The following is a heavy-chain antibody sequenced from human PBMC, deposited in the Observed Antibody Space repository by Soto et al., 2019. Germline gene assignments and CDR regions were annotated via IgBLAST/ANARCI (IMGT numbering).Heavy chain of an antibody. Sequence: TSETLSLTCTVSGGSISSGDYYWSWIRQPPGKGLEWIGYIYYSGSTYYNPSLKSRVTISVDTSKNQFSLKLSSVTAADTAVYYCAREGTGTTIDWFDPWGQGTLVTVSS. CDR3: AREGTGTTIDWFDP. J-gene: IGHJ5*02. CDR2: IYYSGST. D-gene: IGHD1-7*01. CDR1: GGSISSGDYY. V-gene: IGHV4-30-4*01.